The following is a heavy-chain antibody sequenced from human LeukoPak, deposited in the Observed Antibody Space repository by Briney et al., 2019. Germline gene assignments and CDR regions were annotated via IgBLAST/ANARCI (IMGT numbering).Heavy chain of an antibody. D-gene: IGHD6-13*01. J-gene: IGHJ5*02. CDR3: TGYSSSWYEFWFDP. V-gene: IGHV4-4*02. CDR2: IYHSGST. CDR1: GGSISSSNW. Sequence: PSGTLSLTCAVSGGSISSSNWWSWVRQPPGKGLEWIGEIYHSGSTNYNPSLKSRVTISVDKSKNQFSLKLSSVTAADTAVYYCTGYSSSWYEFWFDPWGQGTLVTVSS.